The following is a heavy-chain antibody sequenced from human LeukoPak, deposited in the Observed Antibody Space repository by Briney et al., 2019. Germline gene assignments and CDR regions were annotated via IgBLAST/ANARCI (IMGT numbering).Heavy chain of an antibody. CDR3: ARGASSSAFYFYYYMDV. D-gene: IGHD6-6*01. CDR1: GGTFSSYA. V-gene: IGHV1-69*05. J-gene: IGHJ6*03. Sequence: ASVKVSCKASGGTFSSYAISWVRQAPGQGLEWMGGIIPIFGTANYAQKFQGRVTITTDESTSTAYMELSSLRSEDTAVYYCARGASSSAFYFYYYMDVWGKGNTVTVSS. CDR2: IIPIFGTA.